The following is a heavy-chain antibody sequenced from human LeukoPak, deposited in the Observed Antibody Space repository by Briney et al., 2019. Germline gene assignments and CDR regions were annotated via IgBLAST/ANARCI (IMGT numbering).Heavy chain of an antibody. V-gene: IGHV1-2*02. CDR1: GYTFTGYY. D-gene: IGHD3-22*01. CDR2: INPNSGGT. CDR3: ARDVAPYYDSSGYHSGWFDP. J-gene: IGHJ5*02. Sequence: ASVKVSCKASGYTFTGYYMHRVRQAPGQGLEWMGWINPNSGGTNYAQKFQGRVTMTRGTSISTAYMELSRLRSDDTAVYYCARDVAPYYDSSGYHSGWFDPWGQRTLVTVSS.